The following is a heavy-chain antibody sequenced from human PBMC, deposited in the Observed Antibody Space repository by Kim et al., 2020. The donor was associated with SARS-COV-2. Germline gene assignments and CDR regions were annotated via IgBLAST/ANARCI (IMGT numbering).Heavy chain of an antibody. CDR2: SSTNGGAT. V-gene: IGHV1-18*01. CDR3: ARNNDKADDY. CDR1: GYTFTTHA. J-gene: IGHJ4*02. D-gene: IGHD3-9*01. Sequence: ASVKVSCKAAGYTFTTHAINWVRQAPGQGLEWVAWSSTNGGATHSAQKFQGRVTMATDTSTSTAYMELRSLRSDDTAVYYCARNNDKADDYWGQGTLVTVSS.